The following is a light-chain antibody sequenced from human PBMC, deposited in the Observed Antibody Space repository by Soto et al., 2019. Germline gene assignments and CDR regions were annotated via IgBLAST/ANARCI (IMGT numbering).Light chain of an antibody. J-gene: IGLJ2*01. V-gene: IGLV2-14*01. CDR2: DVS. CDR1: SSDVVGYNY. CDR3: SSYTSSSTVV. Sequence: QSALTQPASVSGSPGQSITISCTGTSSDVVGYNYVSWYQQHPVKAPKLMIYDVSNRPSGVSNRFSASKSGNTASLTISGLQAEDEDDYYCSSYTSSSTVVFGGGTKLTVL.